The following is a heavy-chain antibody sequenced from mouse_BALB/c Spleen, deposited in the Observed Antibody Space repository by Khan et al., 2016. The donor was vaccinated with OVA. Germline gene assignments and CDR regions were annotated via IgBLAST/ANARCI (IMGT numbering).Heavy chain of an antibody. CDR2: ISSAATYT. V-gene: IGHV5-9-1*01. D-gene: IGHD2-1*01. CDR3: TNGNYGWFAY. Sequence: EVELVESGGGLVEPGGSLKLSCAASGFTFSSFVMSWVRQTPEKRLEWVATISSAATYTYYPDSVKGRFTISSDNAKNTLYLPMNRLRSDDTAIYYCTNGNYGWFAYWGQGTLVTVST. CDR1: GFTFSSFV. J-gene: IGHJ3*01.